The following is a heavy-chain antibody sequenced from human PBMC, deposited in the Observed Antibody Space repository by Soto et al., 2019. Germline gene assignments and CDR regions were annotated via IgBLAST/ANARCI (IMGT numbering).Heavy chain of an antibody. CDR1: GFTFSSYG. CDR3: AKGKSYCSGGSCYSYYYYGMDV. D-gene: IGHD2-15*01. Sequence: GGSLRLSCAASGFTFSSYGMHWVRQAPGKGLEWVAVISYDGSNKYYADSVKGRFTISRDNSKNTLYLQMNSLRAEDTAVYYCAKGKSYCSGGSCYSYYYYGMDVWGQGTTVTVSS. J-gene: IGHJ6*02. CDR2: ISYDGSNK. V-gene: IGHV3-30*18.